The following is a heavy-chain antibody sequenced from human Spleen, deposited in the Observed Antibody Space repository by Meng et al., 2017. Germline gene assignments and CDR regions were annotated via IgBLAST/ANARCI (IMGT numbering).Heavy chain of an antibody. J-gene: IGHJ4*02. CDR2: IYYSAST. D-gene: IGHD6-25*01. Sequence: QVQLQGSGPGLVKPSPTLSLTCTCSGGSISSGGYYWSWIRQHPGKGLEWIGYIYYSASTHYNPSLKSRVTMSIDTSKNHFSLKVTSVTAADTAVYYCARDRSGYANYDYWGQGTLVTVSS. CDR3: ARDRSGYANYDY. V-gene: IGHV4-31*03. CDR1: GGSISSGGYY.